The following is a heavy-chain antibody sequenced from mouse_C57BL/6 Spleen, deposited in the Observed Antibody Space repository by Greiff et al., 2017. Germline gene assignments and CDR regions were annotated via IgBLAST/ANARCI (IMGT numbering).Heavy chain of an antibody. D-gene: IGHD2-4*01. CDR2: IYPGSGST. CDR3: ARNYYDYDNWYFDV. J-gene: IGHJ1*03. Sequence: QVQLQQPGAELVKPGASVKMSCKASGYTFTSYWITWVKQRPGLGLEWIGDIYPGSGSTNYNEKFKSKATLTVDTSSSTAYMQLSSLTSEDSAVYYCARNYYDYDNWYFDVWGTGTTVTVSS. CDR1: GYTFTSYW. V-gene: IGHV1-55*01.